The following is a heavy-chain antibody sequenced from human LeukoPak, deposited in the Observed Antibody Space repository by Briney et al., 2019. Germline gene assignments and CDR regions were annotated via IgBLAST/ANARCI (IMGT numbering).Heavy chain of an antibody. CDR3: ARGGVSSGYYYSSWFDP. J-gene: IGHJ5*02. D-gene: IGHD3-22*01. CDR2: ISYDGSNK. Sequence: GRSLRLSCAASGFTFSSYAMHWVRQAPGKGLEWVAVISYDGSNKYYADSVKGRFTISRDNAKNTLYLQMNSLRAEDTAVYYCARGGVSSGYYYSSWFDPWGQGTLVTVSS. CDR1: GFTFSSYA. V-gene: IGHV3-30*01.